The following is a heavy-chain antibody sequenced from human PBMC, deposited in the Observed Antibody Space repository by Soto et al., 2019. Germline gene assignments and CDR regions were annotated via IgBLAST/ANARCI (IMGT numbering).Heavy chain of an antibody. J-gene: IGHJ4*02. D-gene: IGHD4-17*01. CDR2: TNPTSGGT. CDR3: ARFPTGTTVFDY. CDR1: VYSVNGCS. Sequence: ASAEVSWKESVYSVNGCSMHCVRQAPVQGLEWIGWTNPTSGGTNYAQKFQGRVTMTRDTSISTAYMELSRLRSDDTVVYYGARFPTGTTVFDYRVQG. V-gene: IGHV1-2*02.